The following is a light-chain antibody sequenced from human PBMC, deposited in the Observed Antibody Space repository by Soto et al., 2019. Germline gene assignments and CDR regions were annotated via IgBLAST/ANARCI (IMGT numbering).Light chain of an antibody. CDR1: SSDVGAYDF. CDR2: EVS. Sequence: QSALTQPASVSGSPGQSITISCTGTSSDVGAYDFVSWYQQHPDKAPKLMIYEVSNRPSGVSNRFSGSKSVNTATLTISGLQAEDEADYYCSSYTSSSTRVFGTGTKLTVL. V-gene: IGLV2-14*03. CDR3: SSYTSSSTRV. J-gene: IGLJ1*01.